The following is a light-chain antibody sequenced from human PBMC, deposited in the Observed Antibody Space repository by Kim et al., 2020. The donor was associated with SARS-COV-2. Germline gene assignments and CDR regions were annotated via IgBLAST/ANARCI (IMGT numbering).Light chain of an antibody. CDR2: EAS. CDR3: QQYHDSLLT. J-gene: IGKJ4*01. V-gene: IGKV1-5*01. Sequence: ASVGDRVTITCRASQTIDTWLAWYQQKPGKAPKLLIYEASVLETGVPSRFSGSGSGTEFTLTISSLQPDDYASYYCQQYHDSLLTFGGGTKVDIK. CDR1: QTIDTW.